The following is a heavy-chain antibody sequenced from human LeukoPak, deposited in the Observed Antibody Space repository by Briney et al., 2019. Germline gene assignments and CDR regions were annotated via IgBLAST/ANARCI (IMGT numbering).Heavy chain of an antibody. J-gene: IGHJ6*03. CDR1: GGSFSGYY. CDR2: INHSGST. V-gene: IGHV4-34*01. D-gene: IGHD6-6*01. CDR3: ARRRAARLPYYYYYYMDV. Sequence: NASETLSLTCAVYGGSFSGYYWSWIRQPPGKGLEWIGEINHSGSTNYNPSLKSRVTISVDTSKNQFSLKLSSVTAADTAVYYCARRRAARLPYYYYYYMDVWGKGTTVTVSS.